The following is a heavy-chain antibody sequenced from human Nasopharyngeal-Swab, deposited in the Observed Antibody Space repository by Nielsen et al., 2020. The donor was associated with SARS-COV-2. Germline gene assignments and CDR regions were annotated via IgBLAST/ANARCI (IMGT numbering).Heavy chain of an antibody. CDR1: GFSFGTSW. CDR3: VRDGLDYDFWSAYFMDV. J-gene: IGHJ6*02. CDR2: IRQDGSER. D-gene: IGHD3-3*01. Sequence: GESLKISCEASGFSFGTSWMSWVRQAPGKGLEWVANIRQDGSERHYVDSVKGRFSISRDNAKNSLYLQMNSLRVEDTAVYYCVRDGLDYDFWSAYFMDVWGQGTTVTVSS. V-gene: IGHV3-7*01.